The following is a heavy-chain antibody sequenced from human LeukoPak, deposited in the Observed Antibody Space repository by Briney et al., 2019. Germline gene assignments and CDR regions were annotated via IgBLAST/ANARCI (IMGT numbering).Heavy chain of an antibody. CDR3: AKGRVPAAIWVY. Sequence: GGSLRLSCAASGFTFSSYWMHWVRQAPGKGLVWVSRINTDGSSTYYADSVKGRFTTSRDNSKNTLYLQMNSLRAEDTAVYYCAKGRVPAAIWVYWGQGTLVTVSS. CDR1: GFTFSSYW. J-gene: IGHJ4*02. D-gene: IGHD2-2*02. V-gene: IGHV3-74*01. CDR2: INTDGSST.